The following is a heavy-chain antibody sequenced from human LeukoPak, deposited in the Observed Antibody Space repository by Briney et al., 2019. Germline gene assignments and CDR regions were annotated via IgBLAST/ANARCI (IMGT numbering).Heavy chain of an antibody. CDR1: GFTVSSNY. CDR2: IYSGGST. D-gene: IGHD2-2*01. V-gene: IGHV3-66*02. J-gene: IGHJ4*02. CDR3: ARGEYQLPQGN. Sequence: GGSLRLSCAASGFTVSSNYMSWVRQAPGKGMEWVSVIYSGGSTNYSDSVKGRFTISRHNSKNTLYLQMNSLRAEDTAVYYCARGEYQLPQGNWGQGTLVTVSS.